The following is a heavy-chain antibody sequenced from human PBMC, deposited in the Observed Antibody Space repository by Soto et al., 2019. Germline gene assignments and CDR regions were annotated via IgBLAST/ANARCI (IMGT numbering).Heavy chain of an antibody. CDR1: GYTFTSYW. Sequence: PGESLKISCKGSGYTFTSYWIGWVRQMPGKGLEWMGIIYPGDSDTRYSPSFQGQVTISADKSINTAYLQWSSLQASDTAMYYFVYHGAYRTGRLEEFDYWGQGTLVTVSS. CDR3: VYHGAYRTGRLEEFDY. CDR2: IYPGDSDT. V-gene: IGHV5-51*01. D-gene: IGHD6-19*01. J-gene: IGHJ4*02.